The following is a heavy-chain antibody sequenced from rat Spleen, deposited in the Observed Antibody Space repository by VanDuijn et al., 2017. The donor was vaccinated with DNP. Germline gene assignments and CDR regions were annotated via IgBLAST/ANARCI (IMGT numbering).Heavy chain of an antibody. CDR1: GYSITSNY. D-gene: IGHD1-2*01. Sequence: EVQLQESGPGLVKPSQSLSLTCSVTGYSITSNYWGWIRKFPGDKMEWIGHISYSGSTTYNPSLESRISITRDTSKNQFFLHLNSVTTADTATYYCASGPNGYNYFDYWGQGVMVTVSS. CDR2: ISYSGST. V-gene: IGHV3-1*01. CDR3: ASGPNGYNYFDY. J-gene: IGHJ2*01.